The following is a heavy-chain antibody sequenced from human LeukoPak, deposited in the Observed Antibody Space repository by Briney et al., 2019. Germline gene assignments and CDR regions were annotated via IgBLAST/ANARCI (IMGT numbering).Heavy chain of an antibody. CDR3: AKDRIPTSGWESDY. J-gene: IGHJ4*02. CDR1: GFSFSSYA. CDR2: TSASGGRT. Sequence: GSLRLSCAASGFSFSSYAMSWVRQAPGKGLEWVSATSASGGRTYYTDSVKGRFTISRDNSKNTLYLQMNSLSAEDTAVYYCAKDRIPTSGWESDYWGQGTLVTVSS. V-gene: IGHV3-23*01. D-gene: IGHD3-22*01.